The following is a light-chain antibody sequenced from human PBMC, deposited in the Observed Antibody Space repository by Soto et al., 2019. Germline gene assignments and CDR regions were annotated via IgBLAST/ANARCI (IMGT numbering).Light chain of an antibody. Sequence: EIVLTQSPGTLSLSPGERATLSCRASQSVSSSYLAWYQQKPGQAPRLLIYGASNRATGIPDRFSGSGSGTDFTLTVSRLEPEDFAVYYCQHYGYSPFTFGPGTKVDIK. V-gene: IGKV3-20*01. CDR2: GAS. CDR3: QHYGYSPFT. CDR1: QSVSSSY. J-gene: IGKJ3*01.